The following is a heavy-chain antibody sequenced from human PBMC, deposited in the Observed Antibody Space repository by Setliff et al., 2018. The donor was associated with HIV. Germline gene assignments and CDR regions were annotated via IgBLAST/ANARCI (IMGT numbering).Heavy chain of an antibody. CDR3: ARGLQRKNGLHSYYYYMDI. CDR2: MSYSGST. V-gene: IGHV4-31*03. D-gene: IGHD6-25*01. J-gene: IGHJ6*03. CDR1: GGSITSDGYF. Sequence: SETLSLTCTVSGGSITSDGYFWTWIRQHPGKGLEWIGYMSYSGSTYYNPSLKSRVTISGDTSKNQFSLKLSSVTAADTAPYFCARGLQRKNGLHSYYYYMDIWGKGTTVTVSS.